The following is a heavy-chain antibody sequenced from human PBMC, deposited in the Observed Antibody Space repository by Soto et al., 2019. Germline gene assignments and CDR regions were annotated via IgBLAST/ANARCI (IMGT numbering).Heavy chain of an antibody. J-gene: IGHJ3*02. CDR2: ISAYNGNT. V-gene: IGHV1-18*01. CDR1: GYTFTSYG. CDR3: ARAITMVRGVLFDI. D-gene: IGHD3-10*01. Sequence: ASVKVSCKASGYTFTSYGISWVRQAPGQGLEWMEWISAYNGNTNYAQKLQGRVTMTADTSTSTAYMELRSLRSDDTAVYYCARAITMVRGVLFDIWGQGTMVTVSS.